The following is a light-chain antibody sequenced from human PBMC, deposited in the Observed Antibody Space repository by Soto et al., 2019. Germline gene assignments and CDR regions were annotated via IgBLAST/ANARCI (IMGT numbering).Light chain of an antibody. CDR3: QQTHSIPYT. CDR2: AAS. CDR1: QSMNTY. J-gene: IGKJ2*01. Sequence: DIQMTQSPSSLSASVGDRVTITCRASQSMNTYLNWYQYKPGKAPKVLIYAASNLQRGVPSRFSGSESGTNFTLTIGGLQPEDFATYYCQQTHSIPYTFGRGTKVDIK. V-gene: IGKV1-39*01.